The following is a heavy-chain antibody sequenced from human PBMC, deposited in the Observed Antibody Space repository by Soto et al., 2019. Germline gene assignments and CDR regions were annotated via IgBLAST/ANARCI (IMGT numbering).Heavy chain of an antibody. CDR2: ISAYSGNT. CDR3: ARVGKYCTNAVCSFYGMYV. CDR1: GYTFTSYG. J-gene: IGHJ6*02. Sequence: QVQLVQSGAEVKKPGASVKVSCKASGYTFTSYGISWVRQAPGQGLEWMGWISAYSGNTDYAQKLKGRVTMTTDTSTSTAYMELRSLRSVDTAVYYCARVGKYCTNAVCSFYGMYVWGQGTTVTVSS. D-gene: IGHD2-8*01. V-gene: IGHV1-18*01.